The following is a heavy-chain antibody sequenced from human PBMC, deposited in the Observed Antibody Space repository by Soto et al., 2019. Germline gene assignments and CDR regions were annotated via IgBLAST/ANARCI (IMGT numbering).Heavy chain of an antibody. CDR2: ISSSSSTI. J-gene: IGHJ3*02. V-gene: IGHV3-48*02. D-gene: IGHD2-2*01. Sequence: GSLRLSCAASGFTFSSYSMNWVRQAPGKGLEWVSYISSSSSTIYYADSVKGRFTISRDNAKNSLYLQMNSLRDEDTAVYYCARGKEGCISTSCYYAFDIWGQGTMVTVSS. CDR3: ARGKEGCISTSCYYAFDI. CDR1: GFTFSSYS.